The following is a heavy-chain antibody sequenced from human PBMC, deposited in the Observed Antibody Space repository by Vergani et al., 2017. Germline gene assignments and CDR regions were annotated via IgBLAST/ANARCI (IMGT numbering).Heavy chain of an antibody. CDR3: AGEEAELLWFGELVY. Sequence: QVQLQESGPGLVKPSQTLSLTCTVSGGSLSSGSYYWSWIRQPAGKGLEWIGRIYTSGSTNYNTSLKSRVTISVDTAKDQFTLKLSSVTAADTAVYYCAGEEAELLWFGELVYWGQGTLVTVSS. V-gene: IGHV4-61*02. D-gene: IGHD3-10*01. CDR2: IYTSGST. J-gene: IGHJ4*02. CDR1: GGSLSSGSYY.